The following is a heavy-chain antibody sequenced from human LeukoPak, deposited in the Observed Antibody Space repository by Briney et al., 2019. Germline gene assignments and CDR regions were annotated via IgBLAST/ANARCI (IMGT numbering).Heavy chain of an antibody. J-gene: IGHJ4*02. CDR1: GYTFTGYY. Sequence: ASVKVSCKASGYTFTGYYMHWVRQAPGQGLEWMGWINPNSGGTNYAQKFQGWVTMTRDTSISTAYMELSRLRSDDTAVYYCARAFSQYHMTAAGFDYWGQGTLVTVSS. V-gene: IGHV1-2*04. D-gene: IGHD6-13*01. CDR3: ARAFSQYHMTAAGFDY. CDR2: INPNSGGT.